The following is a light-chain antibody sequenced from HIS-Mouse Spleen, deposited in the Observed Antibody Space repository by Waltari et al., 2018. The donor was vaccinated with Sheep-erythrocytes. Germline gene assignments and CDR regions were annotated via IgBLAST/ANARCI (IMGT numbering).Light chain of an antibody. Sequence: QSALTQPRSVSGSPGQSVTISCTGTSSDVCGYNYVSWYQQHPGKAPKLSIYDVSKRPSGVPDRFSGSKSGNTASLTISGLQAEDEADYYCCSYAGSYNHVFATGTKVTVL. V-gene: IGLV2-11*01. CDR3: CSYAGSYNHV. CDR1: SSDVCGYNY. CDR2: DVS. J-gene: IGLJ1*01.